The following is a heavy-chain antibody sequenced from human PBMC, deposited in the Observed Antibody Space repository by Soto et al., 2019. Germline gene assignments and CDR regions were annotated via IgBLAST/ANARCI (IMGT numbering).Heavy chain of an antibody. Sequence: GGSLRLSCAASGFTFSSYWMSWVRQAPGKGLEWVANIKQDGSEKYYVDSVKGRFTISRDNAKNLLYLQMNSLRAEDTAVYYCARGGYSSSNDYWGQGTLVTVSS. D-gene: IGHD6-6*01. V-gene: IGHV3-7*03. CDR1: GFTFSSYW. CDR2: IKQDGSEK. CDR3: ARGGYSSSNDY. J-gene: IGHJ4*02.